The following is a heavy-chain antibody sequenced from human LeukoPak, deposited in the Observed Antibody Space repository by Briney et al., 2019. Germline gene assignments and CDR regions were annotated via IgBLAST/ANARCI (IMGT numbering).Heavy chain of an antibody. CDR3: AIYGSGSYYDE. D-gene: IGHD3-10*01. J-gene: IGHJ4*02. CDR2: IYTDDSDT. Sequence: GESLKISCKGSGYSFFSHWIGWVRQLPGKGPEWMGIIYTDDSDTKYSPPFEGQVTISADKSTSTVYLQWNSLKASYTAIYYCAIYGSGSYYDEWGQGTLVTVSS. V-gene: IGHV5-51*01. CDR1: GYSFFSHW.